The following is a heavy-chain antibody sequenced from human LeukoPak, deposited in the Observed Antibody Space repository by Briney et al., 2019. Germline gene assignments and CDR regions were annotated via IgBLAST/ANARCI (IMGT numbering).Heavy chain of an antibody. CDR1: GYTFTGYA. CDR3: ARGSSGCFHY. CDR2: INTGSGNT. J-gene: IGHJ4*02. V-gene: IGHV1-3*04. D-gene: IGHD1-26*01. Sequence: ASLKVSCKASGYTFTGYALHWVRQAPGQGLEWMGWINTGSGNTKYSQRFQDRVTITMDTSASTVYMEMNDLGSEDTAVYYCARGSSGCFHYWGQGALVTVSS.